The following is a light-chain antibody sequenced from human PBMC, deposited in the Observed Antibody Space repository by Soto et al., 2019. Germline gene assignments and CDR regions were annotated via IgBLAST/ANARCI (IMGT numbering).Light chain of an antibody. CDR2: GAS. Sequence: EIVMTQSPATLSVSPGERATLSCRASQSVSSNLAWYQQKPGQAPRLLIYGASTRATGIPARFSGSGSGTEFTLTISSLQSEDFAVYYCQQSRSAWTFGQGTKVDI. CDR1: QSVSSN. V-gene: IGKV3-15*01. CDR3: QQSRSAWT. J-gene: IGKJ1*01.